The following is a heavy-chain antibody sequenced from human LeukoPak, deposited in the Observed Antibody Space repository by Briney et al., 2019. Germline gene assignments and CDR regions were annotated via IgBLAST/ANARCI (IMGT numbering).Heavy chain of an antibody. J-gene: IGHJ5*02. CDR1: GGSISSGGYS. Sequence: PSRTLSLTCAVSGGSISSGGYSWSWIRQPPGTGLEWIGYIYHSGSTYYNPSLKSRVTISVDRSKNQFSLKLSSVTAADTAVYYCARERLWFGDDNWFDPWGQGTLVTVSS. D-gene: IGHD3-10*01. CDR3: ARERLWFGDDNWFDP. V-gene: IGHV4-30-2*01. CDR2: IYHSGST.